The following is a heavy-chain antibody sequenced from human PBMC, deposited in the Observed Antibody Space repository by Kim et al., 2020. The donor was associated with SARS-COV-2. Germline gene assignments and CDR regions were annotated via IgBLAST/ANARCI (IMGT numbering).Heavy chain of an antibody. Sequence: GGSLRLSCAASGFTFSSYSMNWVRQAPGKGLEWVSYISSSSSTIYYADSVKGRFTISRDNAKNSLYLQMNSLRDEDTAVYYCARGYYDILTGYYGYDDYWGQGTLVTVSS. D-gene: IGHD3-9*01. CDR1: GFTFSSYS. CDR2: ISSSSSTI. CDR3: ARGYYDILTGYYGYDDY. V-gene: IGHV3-48*02. J-gene: IGHJ4*02.